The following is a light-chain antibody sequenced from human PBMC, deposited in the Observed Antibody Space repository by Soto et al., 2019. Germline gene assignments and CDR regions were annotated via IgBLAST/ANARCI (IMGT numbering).Light chain of an antibody. CDR2: KAS. V-gene: IGKV1-5*03. CDR1: RGISSW. CDR3: QKYSSFSRT. J-gene: IGKJ1*01. Sequence: DIQMTQSPPTLSASVGDRVTITCRASRGISSWLAWYQQKPGKAPKLLIYKASSLEGGVPSRFSGSGSGTEFTLTISSLQPDDFATYYCQKYSSFSRTFGQGTKVEIK.